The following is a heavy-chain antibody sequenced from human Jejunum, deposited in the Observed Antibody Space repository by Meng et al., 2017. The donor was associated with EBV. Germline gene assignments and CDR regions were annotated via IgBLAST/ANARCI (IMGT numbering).Heavy chain of an antibody. CDR2: VSSAGSDT. CDR3: ARGRYSSGGSPYFDH. CDR1: GFTFSDSA. J-gene: IGHJ4*02. D-gene: IGHD6-19*01. Sequence: QGEWVWAGVGVVQPGRYMRLSCVGSGFTFSDSAMHWIRQAPGKWLEWLADVSSAGSDTYYAESVKGRFTFSRDDSKNTLYLQMDSPRPEDTAVYYCARGRYSSGGSPYFDHWGQGTLVTVSS. V-gene: IGHV3-30*04.